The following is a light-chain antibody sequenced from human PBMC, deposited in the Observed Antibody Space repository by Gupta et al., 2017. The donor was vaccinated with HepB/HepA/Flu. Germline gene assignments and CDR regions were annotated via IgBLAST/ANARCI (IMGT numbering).Light chain of an antibody. CDR2: GAS. V-gene: IGKV3-15*01. CDR1: QSVSSN. Sequence: EIVITQSPATLSVSPGERATLSCRASQSVSSNLAWYQQKPGQAPRLLIYGASTRATGIPARFSGSGSGTEFTLTISSLQSEDFAVYYCQQYNNWPPRTFGPGTKVEIK. CDR3: QQYNNWPPRT. J-gene: IGKJ3*01.